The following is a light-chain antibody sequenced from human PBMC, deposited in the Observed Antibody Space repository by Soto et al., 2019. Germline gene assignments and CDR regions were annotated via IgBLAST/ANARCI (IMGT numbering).Light chain of an antibody. CDR1: YSNIGSHY. Sequence: QSVLTQPPSASGTPGQSLTISCSGGYSNIGSHYVYWYQQFPGTAPRLLIFRDSQRPSGVPARFFGSKCDTSASLAITGLLSEAEAHYYCAAWDNSMTAWVFGGGTKLTVL. V-gene: IGLV1-47*01. J-gene: IGLJ3*02. CDR2: RDS. CDR3: AAWDNSMTAWV.